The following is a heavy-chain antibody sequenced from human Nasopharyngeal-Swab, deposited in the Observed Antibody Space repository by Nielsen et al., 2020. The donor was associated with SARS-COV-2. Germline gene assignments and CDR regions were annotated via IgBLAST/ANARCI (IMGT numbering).Heavy chain of an antibody. CDR2: ISSSSSYI. CDR1: GFTFSSYS. J-gene: IGHJ6*02. V-gene: IGHV3-21*01. CDR3: ARDYYYYGMDV. Sequence: GSLKISRAASGFTFSSYSMNWVRQAPGKGLEWVSSISSSSSYIYYADSVKGRFTISRDNAKNSLYLQMNSLRAEDTAVYYCARDYYYYGMDVWGQGTTVTVSS.